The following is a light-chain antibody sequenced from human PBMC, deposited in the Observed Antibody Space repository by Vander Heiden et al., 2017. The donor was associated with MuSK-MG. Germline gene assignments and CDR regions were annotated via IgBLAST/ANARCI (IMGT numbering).Light chain of an antibody. CDR3: QQYCSSPWT. Sequence: ELVLTQSPGTLSLSPGERATLSCRASQSVSSSYLAWYQQKPGQAPRLLIYGASSRATGIPDRFSGSGSGTDFTLTISRLEPEDFAVYYCQQYCSSPWTFGQGTKVEIK. CDR1: QSVSSSY. CDR2: GAS. V-gene: IGKV3-20*01. J-gene: IGKJ1*01.